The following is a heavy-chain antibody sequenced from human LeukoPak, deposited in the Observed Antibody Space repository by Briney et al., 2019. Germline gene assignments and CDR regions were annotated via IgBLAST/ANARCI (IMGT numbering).Heavy chain of an antibody. V-gene: IGHV4-34*01. Sequence: SETLSLTCAVYGGSFSGYYWSWIRQPPGKGLEWIGEINHSGSTNYNPSLKSRVTISVDTSKNQFSLKLSSVTAADTAVYYCARHPGGSADYWGQGTLVTVSS. D-gene: IGHD1-26*01. CDR2: INHSGST. CDR3: ARHPGGSADY. CDR1: GGSFSGYY. J-gene: IGHJ4*02.